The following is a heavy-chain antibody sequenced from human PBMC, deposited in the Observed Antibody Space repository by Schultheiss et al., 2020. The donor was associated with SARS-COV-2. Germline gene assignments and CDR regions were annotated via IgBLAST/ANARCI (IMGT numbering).Heavy chain of an antibody. D-gene: IGHD3-3*01. CDR1: GFTFSDYS. J-gene: IGHJ6*02. V-gene: IGHV3-21*01. CDR2: VSSSSGYI. Sequence: GGSLRLSCAASGFTFSDYSMNWVRQAPGKGLEWVSSVSSSSGYIYYADSVKGRFTISRDNSKNTLYLQMNSLRAEDTAVYYCAREPPLSGYDFWSGYHTLYGMDVWGQGTTVTVSS. CDR3: AREPPLSGYDFWSGYHTLYGMDV.